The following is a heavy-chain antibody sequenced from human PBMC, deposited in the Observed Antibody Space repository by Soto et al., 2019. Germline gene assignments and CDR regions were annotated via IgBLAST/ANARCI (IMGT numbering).Heavy chain of an antibody. D-gene: IGHD6-13*01. CDR2: TYYRSKWYN. CDR3: AXAKQQLIHLNYYYGMDV. CDR1: GDSVSSNSAA. Sequence: SQTLSLTCAISGDSVSSNSAAWNWIRQSPSRGLEWLGRTYYRSKWYNDYAVSVKSRITINPDTSKNQFSLQLNSVTPEDTAVYYCAXAKQQLIHLNYYYGMDVWGQGTTVTVSS. J-gene: IGHJ6*02. V-gene: IGHV6-1*01.